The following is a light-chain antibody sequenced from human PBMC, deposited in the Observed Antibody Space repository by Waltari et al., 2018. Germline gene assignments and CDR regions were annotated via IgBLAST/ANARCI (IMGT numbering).Light chain of an antibody. J-gene: IGKJ4*01. Sequence: DIVMTQSPDSLAVSLGERATINCKSSQSLLYTSTNKNYLSWYQQKPGQPPKLLIYWASTRESGVPDRVSGSEAGTDFTLTISSLQAEDVAVYYCLQYYTFPRTFGGGTKVEI. V-gene: IGKV4-1*01. CDR1: QSLLYTSTNKNY. CDR2: WAS. CDR3: LQYYTFPRT.